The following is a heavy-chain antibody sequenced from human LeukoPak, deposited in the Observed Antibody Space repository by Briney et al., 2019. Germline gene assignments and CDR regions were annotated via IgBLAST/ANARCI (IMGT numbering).Heavy chain of an antibody. J-gene: IGHJ3*02. CDR3: ASHGVVVTNDAFDI. CDR2: IIPILGIA. V-gene: IGHV1-69*02. Sequence: GASVKASCKASGGTFSSYTISWVRQAPGQGLEWMGRIIPILGIANYAQKFQGRVTITADKSTSTAYMELSSLRSEDTAVYYCASHGVVVTNDAFDIWGQGTMVTVSS. CDR1: GGTFSSYT. D-gene: IGHD3-22*01.